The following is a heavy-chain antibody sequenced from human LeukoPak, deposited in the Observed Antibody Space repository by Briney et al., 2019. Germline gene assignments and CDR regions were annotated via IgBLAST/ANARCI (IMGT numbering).Heavy chain of an antibody. CDR1: GFTFSSYG. Sequence: GGSLRLSCAASGFTFSSYGMHWVRQAPGKGLEWVAVIWYDGSNKYYADSVKGRFTISRDNSKNTLYLQMNSLRAEDTGVYYCAKDWYYYVSSGYFDYWGQGTLVTVSS. D-gene: IGHD3-22*01. J-gene: IGHJ4*02. CDR3: AKDWYYYVSSGYFDY. V-gene: IGHV3-33*06. CDR2: IWYDGSNK.